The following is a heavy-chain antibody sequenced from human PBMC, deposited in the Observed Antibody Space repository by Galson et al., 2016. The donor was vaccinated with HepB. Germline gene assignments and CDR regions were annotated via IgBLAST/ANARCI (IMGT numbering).Heavy chain of an antibody. V-gene: IGHV3-72*01. Sequence: SLRLSCAASGFTISNNGMHWVRQAPGKGLEWVGRSRNRARDYSTEYAASVRGRFIISRDDSGSAVFLQMNTLKTEDTAVYYCVRDRDWTYDYWGRGTLVTVSS. CDR1: GFTISNNG. J-gene: IGHJ4*02. CDR2: SRNRARDYST. D-gene: IGHD3/OR15-3a*01. CDR3: VRDRDWTYDY.